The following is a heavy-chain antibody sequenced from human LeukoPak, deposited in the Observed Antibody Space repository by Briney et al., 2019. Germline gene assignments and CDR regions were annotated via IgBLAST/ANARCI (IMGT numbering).Heavy chain of an antibody. J-gene: IGHJ4*02. CDR3: AKWGLYDILTGRIN. CDR2: IKPDESEK. D-gene: IGHD3-9*01. Sequence: GGSLRLSCAASGFIFSCCGLHWVRQAPGKGLEWVANIKPDESEKYYVGSVKGRFTISRDNAKNSLYLQMNSLRAEDTAVYYCAKWGLYDILTGRINWGQGTLVTVSS. V-gene: IGHV3-7*03. CDR1: GFIFSCCG.